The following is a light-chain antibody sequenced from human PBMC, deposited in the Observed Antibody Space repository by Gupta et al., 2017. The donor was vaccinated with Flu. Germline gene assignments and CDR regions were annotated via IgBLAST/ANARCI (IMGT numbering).Light chain of an antibody. J-gene: IGKJ2*01. CDR2: LGC. CDR1: QSRLHSNGYNY. V-gene: IGKV2-28*01. CDR3: MQALQTPYT. Sequence: VTPGEPASISCRSSQSRLHSNGYNYLDWYLQKPGQSPQLLFYLGCKRASGVPDRFSGSGSGTNFTLKISRVEAEDVGVYYCMQALQTPYTFGQGTKLDIK.